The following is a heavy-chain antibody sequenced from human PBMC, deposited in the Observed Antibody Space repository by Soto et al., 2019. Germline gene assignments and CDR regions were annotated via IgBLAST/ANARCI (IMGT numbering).Heavy chain of an antibody. CDR3: ARSTGPLPVTNISSLLK. CDR2: IYPGDSET. V-gene: IGHV5-51*01. CDR1: GYTFSSYW. Sequence: GESLKISCHASGYTFSSYWIAWVRQMPGKGLEWVGIIYPGDSETRYSPALQGQVTISADRSTTTAYLQWSSLKASDSGTYYCARSTGPLPVTNISSLLKWGRGTLVTAFS. D-gene: IGHD4-17*01. J-gene: IGHJ4*01.